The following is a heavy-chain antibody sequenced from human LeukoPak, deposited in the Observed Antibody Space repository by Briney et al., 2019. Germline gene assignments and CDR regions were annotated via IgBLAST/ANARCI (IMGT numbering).Heavy chain of an antibody. CDR2: INPSGDST. CDR3: VRADCSSSSCYSGPRA. D-gene: IGHD2-2*01. Sequence: ASVTVSCKASGYTFSSYSMHWMRQAPGQGLEWMGVINPSGDSTNYAQKFQGRVTMTRDMSTSTVYMELSSLRSEDTAVYYCVRADCSSSSCYSGPRAWGQGTLVTVSS. J-gene: IGHJ4*02. CDR1: GYTFSSYS. V-gene: IGHV1-46*01.